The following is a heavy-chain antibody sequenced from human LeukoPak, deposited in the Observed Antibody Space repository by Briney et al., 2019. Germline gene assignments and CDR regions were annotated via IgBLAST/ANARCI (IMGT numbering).Heavy chain of an antibody. CDR2: IYPGDSDT. V-gene: IGHV5-51*01. Sequence: GASLQISCKGSGYSFTSYWIGWVRQLPGKGLEWMGIIYPGDSDTRYSPSFQGQVTISADKSISTASLQWSSLRASDTAMYYCARRGGSLNYFNYWGQGTLVTVSS. CDR3: ARRGGSLNYFNY. J-gene: IGHJ4*02. CDR1: GYSFTSYW. D-gene: IGHD2-15*01.